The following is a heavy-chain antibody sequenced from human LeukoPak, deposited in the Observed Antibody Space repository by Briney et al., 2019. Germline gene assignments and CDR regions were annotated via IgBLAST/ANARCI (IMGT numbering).Heavy chain of an antibody. J-gene: IGHJ4*02. CDR3: ARDTPAGDFEY. CDR1: GFIVSNNY. CDR2: IYSVGGT. D-gene: IGHD6-19*01. Sequence: GGSLRLSCAASGFIVSNNYMIWVRQAPGKGLEWVSVIYSVGGTYYADSVRGRFTISRDNSKNMLYLQMNSLRAEDTAVYYCARDTPAGDFEYWGQGTLVTVSS. V-gene: IGHV3-53*01.